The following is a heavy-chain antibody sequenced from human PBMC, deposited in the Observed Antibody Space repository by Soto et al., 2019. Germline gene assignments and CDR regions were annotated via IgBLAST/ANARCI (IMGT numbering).Heavy chain of an antibody. CDR3: AKDGKGIAARPGRFDY. Sequence: PGGSLRLSCAASGFTFSSYAMSWVRQAPGKGLEWVSAISGSGGSTYYADSVKGRFTISRDNSKNTLYLQMNSLRAEDTAVYYCAKDGKGIAARPGRFDYWGQGTLVTVSS. V-gene: IGHV3-23*01. CDR1: GFTFSSYA. J-gene: IGHJ4*02. D-gene: IGHD6-6*01. CDR2: ISGSGGST.